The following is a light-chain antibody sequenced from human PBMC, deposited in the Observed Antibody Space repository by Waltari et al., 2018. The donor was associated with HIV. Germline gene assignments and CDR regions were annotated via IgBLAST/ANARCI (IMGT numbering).Light chain of an antibody. CDR2: GAS. V-gene: IGKV3-15*01. CDR1: ESLNSH. J-gene: IGKJ2*01. Sequence: VMTPSPATISTSRGEAATLSCRASESLNSHLAWYQHKPGQAPRLLIYGASTRAAGVPARFSGSGSGTEFSLTISSLQSEDFAIYYCQQYNNWPPYTFGQGTRLEIK. CDR3: QQYNNWPPYT.